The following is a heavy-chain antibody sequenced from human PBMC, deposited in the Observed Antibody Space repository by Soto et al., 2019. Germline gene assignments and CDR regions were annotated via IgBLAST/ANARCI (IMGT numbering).Heavy chain of an antibody. J-gene: IGHJ2*01. CDR2: IYYSGST. Sequence: QVQLQESGPGLVKPSETLSLTCTVSGGSISSYYWSWIRQPPGKGLEWIGYIYYSGSTNYNPSLKCRVTISVATSKNRFSLKLSSVTAADTAVYYCASLYGDYGAYWYFDLWGRGTLVTVSS. D-gene: IGHD4-17*01. V-gene: IGHV4-59*08. CDR1: GGSISSYY. CDR3: ASLYGDYGAYWYFDL.